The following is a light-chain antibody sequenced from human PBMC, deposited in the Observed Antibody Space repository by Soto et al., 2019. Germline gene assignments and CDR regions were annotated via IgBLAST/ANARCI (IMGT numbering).Light chain of an antibody. CDR3: QQYKNWLALT. V-gene: IGKV3-15*01. J-gene: IGKJ4*01. Sequence: EIVMTQSPATLSVSPEERATLSCRASQRLSSNLAWYQQKPGHAPRLLIYGVSTRATGIPARFSGSGSGTEFTLTISSVQSEDSAVYYCQQYKNWLALTFGGGTKVEIK. CDR1: QRLSSN. CDR2: GVS.